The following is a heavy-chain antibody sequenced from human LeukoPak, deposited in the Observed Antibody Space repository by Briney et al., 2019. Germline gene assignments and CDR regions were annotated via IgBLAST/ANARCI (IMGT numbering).Heavy chain of an antibody. CDR3: ARDLGRGSYEGIFDY. J-gene: IGHJ4*02. CDR1: GFTFSSYW. CDR2: INTDGSST. Sequence: PGGSLRLSCAASGFTFSSYWMHWVRQAPGKGLVWVSRINTDGSSTSYADSVKGRFTISRDNAKNTLYLQMNSLRAEDTAVYYCARDLGRGSYEGIFDYWGQGILVTVSS. D-gene: IGHD5-18*01. V-gene: IGHV3-74*01.